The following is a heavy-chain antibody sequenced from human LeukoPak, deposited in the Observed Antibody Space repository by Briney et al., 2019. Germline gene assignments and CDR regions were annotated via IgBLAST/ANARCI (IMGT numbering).Heavy chain of an antibody. Sequence: GASVKVSFKASGYTFTGYFLHWVRQAPGQGLEWMGWINLNSGGTNYAQRFQGRVTMTRDTSISTAYMELSRLRSNDTAMYYCARAAGETNYYFYYTMDVWGQGTTVTVSS. D-gene: IGHD6-13*01. CDR1: GYTFTGYF. CDR2: INLNSGGT. J-gene: IGHJ6*02. CDR3: ARAAGETNYYFYYTMDV. V-gene: IGHV1-2*02.